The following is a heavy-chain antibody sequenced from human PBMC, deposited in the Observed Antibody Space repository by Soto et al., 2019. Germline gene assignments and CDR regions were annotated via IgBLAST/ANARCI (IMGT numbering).Heavy chain of an antibody. CDR3: ARRDGICFVY. Sequence: RQPPGKGLEWIGYIYYSGSTNYNPSLKSRVTISVDTSKNQFSLKLSSATAADTAVYYLARRDGICFVYWCPGLLGTGSS. J-gene: IGHJ4*02. V-gene: IGHV4-59*01. CDR2: IYYSGST. D-gene: IGHD1-26*01.